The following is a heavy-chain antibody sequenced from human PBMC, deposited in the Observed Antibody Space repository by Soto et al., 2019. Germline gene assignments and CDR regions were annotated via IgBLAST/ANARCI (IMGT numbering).Heavy chain of an antibody. Sequence: GGSLRLSCAASGFTFSSYWMSWVRQAPGKGLEWVANIKQDGSEKYYVDSVKGRFTISRDNAKNSLYLQMNSLRAEDTAVYYSGSTNYNPSLKSRVTISVDTSKNQFSLKLSSVTAADTAVYYCARDLGYCSSTSCYERGGYYYYGMDVWGQGTTVTVSS. CDR3: GSTNYNPSLKSRVTISVDTSKNQFSLKLSSVTAADTAVYYCARDLGYCSSTSCYERGGYYYYGMDV. J-gene: IGHJ6*02. CDR2: IKQDGSEK. CDR1: GFTFSSYW. D-gene: IGHD3-10*01. V-gene: IGHV3-7*01.